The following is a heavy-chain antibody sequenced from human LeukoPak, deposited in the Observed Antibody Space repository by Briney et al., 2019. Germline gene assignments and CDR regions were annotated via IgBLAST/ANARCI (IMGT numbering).Heavy chain of an antibody. CDR3: ARGGDYYDSSGYYCDY. J-gene: IGHJ4*02. D-gene: IGHD3-22*01. CDR1: GGTFSSYA. Sequence: SVKVSCKASGGTFSSYAISWVRQAPGQGLEWMGGIIPIFGTANYTQKFQGRVTITADESTSTAYMELSSLRSEDTAVYYCARGGDYYDSSGYYCDYWGQGTLVTVSS. CDR2: IIPIFGTA. V-gene: IGHV1-69*13.